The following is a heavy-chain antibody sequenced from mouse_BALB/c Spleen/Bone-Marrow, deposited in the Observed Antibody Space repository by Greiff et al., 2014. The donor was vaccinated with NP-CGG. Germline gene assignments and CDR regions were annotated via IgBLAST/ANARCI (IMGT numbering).Heavy chain of an antibody. Sequence: VQLQQSGAELVKPGASVKLSCTAPGFNIKDTYMHWVKQRPEQGLEWIGRIDPANGNTKYDPKFQGKATITAGTSSNTAYLQLSSLTSGDTAAYYCARWEYYAMDYWGQGTSVTVSS. D-gene: IGHD4-1*01. CDR1: GFNIKDTY. V-gene: IGHV14-3*02. CDR3: ARWEYYAMDY. J-gene: IGHJ4*01. CDR2: IDPANGNT.